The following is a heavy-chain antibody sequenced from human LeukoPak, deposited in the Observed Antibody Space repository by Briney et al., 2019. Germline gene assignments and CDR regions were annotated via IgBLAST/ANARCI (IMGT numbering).Heavy chain of an antibody. D-gene: IGHD2/OR15-2a*01. CDR2: IYYTGST. J-gene: IGHJ6*02. CDR3: ARHDPVGHFLRGMDV. Sequence: SETLSLTCAVSGGSISGYFWSWSRQPPGKGLEWIGYIYYTGSTIYNPSLRSRVTMSVDVSKNQFSLNLSSVTAADTAVYYCARHDPVGHFLRGMDVWGQGTAVTVSS. CDR1: GGSISGYF. V-gene: IGHV4-59*08.